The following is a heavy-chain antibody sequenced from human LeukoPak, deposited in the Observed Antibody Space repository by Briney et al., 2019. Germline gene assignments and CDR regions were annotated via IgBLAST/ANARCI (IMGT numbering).Heavy chain of an antibody. CDR1: GYSFTSYW. Sequence: GESLKISCKGSGYSFTSYWIGWVRQMPGKGLEWMGIIYPGDSDTRYSPSFQGQVTISADKSISTAYLQWSSLKASDTAMYYCARNSYGYYYYYYMDVWGKGTTVTISS. V-gene: IGHV5-51*01. D-gene: IGHD5-18*01. CDR2: IYPGDSDT. CDR3: ARNSYGYYYYYYMDV. J-gene: IGHJ6*03.